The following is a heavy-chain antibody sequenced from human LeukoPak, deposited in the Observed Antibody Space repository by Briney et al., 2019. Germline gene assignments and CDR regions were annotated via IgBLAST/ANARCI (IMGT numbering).Heavy chain of an antibody. CDR2: ISPYSDNT. CDR1: DYIFTSYG. CDR3: ARGGPFSIAAARVYYFDY. V-gene: IGHV1-18*01. J-gene: IGHJ4*02. D-gene: IGHD6-13*01. Sequence: GASVKVSCKASDYIFTSYGISWVRQAPGQGLEWMGWISPYSDNTNYAQDLQGRVTMTTDTSTSTAYMELRSLTSDDTAMYYCARGGPFSIAAARVYYFDYWGQGTLVTVSS.